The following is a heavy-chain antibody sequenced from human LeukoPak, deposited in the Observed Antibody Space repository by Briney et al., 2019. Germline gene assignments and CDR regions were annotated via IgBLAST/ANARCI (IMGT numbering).Heavy chain of an antibody. CDR2: ISSSSSYI. CDR1: GFTVSSNY. CDR3: ARDLRKSSGYCSGGSCYYYYGMDV. V-gene: IGHV3-21*01. J-gene: IGHJ6*02. D-gene: IGHD2-15*01. Sequence: GGSLRLSCAASGFTVSSNYMTWVRQAPGKGLEWVSSISSSSSYIYYADSVKGRFTISRDNAKNSLYLQMNSLRAEDTAVYYCARDLRKSSGYCSGGSCYYYYGMDVWGQGTTVTVSS.